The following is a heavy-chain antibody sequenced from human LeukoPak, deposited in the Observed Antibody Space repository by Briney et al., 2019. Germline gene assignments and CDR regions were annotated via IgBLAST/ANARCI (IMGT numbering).Heavy chain of an antibody. CDR1: GGSFSGYY. Sequence: SETLSLTCAVYGGSFSGYYWSWIRQPPGKGLEWIGEINHSGSTNYNPSLKSRVTMSVDTSKNQFSLKLSSVTAADTAVYYCARGIPRYYVYATLDYFDYWGQGTLVTVSS. V-gene: IGHV4-34*01. D-gene: IGHD2-8*01. CDR3: ARGIPRYYVYATLDYFDY. J-gene: IGHJ4*02. CDR2: INHSGST.